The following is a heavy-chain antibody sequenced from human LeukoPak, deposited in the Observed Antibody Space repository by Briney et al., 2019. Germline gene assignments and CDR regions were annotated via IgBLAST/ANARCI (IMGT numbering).Heavy chain of an antibody. J-gene: IGHJ5*01. V-gene: IGHV4-39*01. D-gene: IGHD5-24*01. CDR1: GGSIGSSSYC. CDR2: ICYSGST. CDR3: ARTENYIPEDCFDS. Sequence: PSETLSLTCSVSGGSIGSSSYCWGRIRQPPGKGLEWIGTICYSGSTFYNPSLKSRVTLSVDTSKNQFSLKLSSVTAADTAVYYCARTENYIPEDCFDSWGQGTLVTVSS.